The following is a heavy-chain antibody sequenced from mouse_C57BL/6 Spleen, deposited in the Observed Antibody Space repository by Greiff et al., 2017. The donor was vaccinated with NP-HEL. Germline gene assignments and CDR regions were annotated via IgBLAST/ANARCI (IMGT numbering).Heavy chain of an antibody. CDR1: GYAFTNYL. J-gene: IGHJ3*01. CDR2: INPGSGGT. D-gene: IGHD3-2*02. V-gene: IGHV1-54*01. Sequence: VQLQESGAELVRPGTSVKVSCKASGYAFTNYLIEWVKQRPGQGLEWIGVINPGSGGTNYNEKFKGKATLTADKSSSTAYMQLSSLTSEDSAVYFCARTAQATWAWFAYWGQGTLVTVSA. CDR3: ARTAQATWAWFAY.